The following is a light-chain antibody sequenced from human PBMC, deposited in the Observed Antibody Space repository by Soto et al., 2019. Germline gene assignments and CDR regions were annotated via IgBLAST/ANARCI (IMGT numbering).Light chain of an antibody. CDR2: DAS. J-gene: IGKJ4*01. CDR3: QQRSNWPLT. Sequence: EIVLTQSPATLSLSPGERATLSCMASQSVASYLAWYQQKPGQAPRLLIYDASNMATGIPARFSGSGSGTDFTLTISGLEPEDFAVYYCQQRSNWPLTFGGGTKVEIK. V-gene: IGKV3-11*01. CDR1: QSVASY.